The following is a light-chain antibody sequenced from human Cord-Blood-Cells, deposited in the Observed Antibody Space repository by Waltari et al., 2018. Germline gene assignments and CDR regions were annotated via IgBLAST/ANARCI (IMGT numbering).Light chain of an antibody. CDR1: SSDVGGSNY. J-gene: IGLJ3*02. CDR3: SSYTSSSTRV. Sequence: QSALTQPASVSGSPVQSIPISCTGTSSDVGGSNYVPWYQQHPGNAPKLMIYDVSNRPSGVSNRFSGSKSGNTASLTISGLQAEDEADYYCSSYTSSSTRVFGGGTKLTVL. CDR2: DVS. V-gene: IGLV2-14*01.